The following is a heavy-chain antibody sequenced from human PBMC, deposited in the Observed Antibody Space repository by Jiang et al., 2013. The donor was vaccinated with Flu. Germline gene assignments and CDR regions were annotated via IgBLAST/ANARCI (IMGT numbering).Heavy chain of an antibody. CDR1: GGSISSGSYY. Sequence: SGGSISSGSYYWSWIRQPAGKGLEWIGRIYTSGSTNYNPSLKSRVTISVDTSKNQFSLKLSSVTAADTAVYYCARGSLVVAASFFDYWGQGTLVTVSS. J-gene: IGHJ4*02. CDR3: ARGSLVVAASFFDY. V-gene: IGHV4-61*02. CDR2: IYTSGST. D-gene: IGHD2-15*01.